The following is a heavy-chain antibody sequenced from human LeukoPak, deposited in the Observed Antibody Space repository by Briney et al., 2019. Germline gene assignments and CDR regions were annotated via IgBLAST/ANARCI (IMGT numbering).Heavy chain of an antibody. CDR2: IIPILGIA. D-gene: IGHD1-26*01. V-gene: IGHV1-69*04. CDR3: ARCISGSYYFDY. J-gene: IGHJ4*02. CDR1: GGTFSSSA. Sequence: SVKVSCKASGGTFSSSAISWVRQAPGQGLEWMGRIIPILGIANYAQKFQGRVTITADKSTSTAYMELSSLRSEDTAVYYCARCISGSYYFDYWGQGTLVTVSS.